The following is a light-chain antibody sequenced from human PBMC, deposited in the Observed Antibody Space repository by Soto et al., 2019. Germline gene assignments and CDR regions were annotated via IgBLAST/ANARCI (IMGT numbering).Light chain of an antibody. CDR2: DAS. CDR3: QQYGSSPLT. Sequence: EIVLTQSPATLSLSPGEGATLSCRASQSVSSYLAWYQQKPGQAPRLLIYDASSRATGIPDRFSGSGSGTDFTLTITRLEPEDFAVYYCQQYGSSPLTFGGGTKVDNK. V-gene: IGKV3-20*01. J-gene: IGKJ4*01. CDR1: QSVSSY.